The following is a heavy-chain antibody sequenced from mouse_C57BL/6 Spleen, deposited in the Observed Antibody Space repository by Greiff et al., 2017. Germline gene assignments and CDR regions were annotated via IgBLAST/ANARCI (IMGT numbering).Heavy chain of an antibody. CDR2: ISSGSSTI. Sequence: EVKVVESGGGLVKPGGSLKLSCAASGFTFSDYGMHWVRQAPEKGLEWVAYISSGSSTIYYADTVKGRFTISRDNAKNTLFLQMTSLRSEDTAMYYCARNYSNWDYAMDYWGQGTSVTVSS. V-gene: IGHV5-17*01. J-gene: IGHJ4*01. D-gene: IGHD2-5*01. CDR3: ARNYSNWDYAMDY. CDR1: GFTFSDYG.